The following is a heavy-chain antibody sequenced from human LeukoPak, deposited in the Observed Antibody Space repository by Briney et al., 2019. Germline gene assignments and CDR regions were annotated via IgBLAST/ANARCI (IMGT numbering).Heavy chain of an antibody. D-gene: IGHD6-19*01. CDR2: ILPPHPPT. CDR3: ARHPQTYSSGWYLWDY. CDR1: RYSLTTYR. V-gene: IGHV5-51*01. Sequence: GKPLNISCTGSRYSLTTYRTRWARHTPGKGLDPNPFILPPHPPTTYSPSFQGQVTISADKSTNTAYLQWSSLKASDTGMYYCARHPQTYSSGWYLWDYWGQGTLVTVSS. J-gene: IGHJ4*02.